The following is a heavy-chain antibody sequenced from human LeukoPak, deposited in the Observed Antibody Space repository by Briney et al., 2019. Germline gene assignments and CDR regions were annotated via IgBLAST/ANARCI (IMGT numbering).Heavy chain of an antibody. D-gene: IGHD3-10*01. CDR2: IWYDGSNK. CDR3: ARAPPRKREYYFDY. J-gene: IGHJ4*02. CDR1: GSTFSSYG. V-gene: IGHV3-33*01. Sequence: GGSLRLSCAASGSTFSSYGMHWVRQAPGKGLEWVAVIWYDGSNKYYADSVKGRFTISRDNSKNTLYLQMNSLRAEDTAVYYCARAPPRKREYYFDYWGQGTLVTVSS.